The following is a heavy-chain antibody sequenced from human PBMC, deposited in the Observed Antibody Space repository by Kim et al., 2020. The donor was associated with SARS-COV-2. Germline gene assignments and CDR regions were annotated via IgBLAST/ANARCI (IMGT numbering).Heavy chain of an antibody. D-gene: IGHD6-13*01. V-gene: IGHV1-46*01. J-gene: IGHJ5*02. CDR3: ARDPWYSSSIQTPNWFDP. Sequence: QGRVTMTRDTSASTVYMELSSLRSEDTAVYYCARDPWYSSSIQTPNWFDPWGQGTLVTVSS.